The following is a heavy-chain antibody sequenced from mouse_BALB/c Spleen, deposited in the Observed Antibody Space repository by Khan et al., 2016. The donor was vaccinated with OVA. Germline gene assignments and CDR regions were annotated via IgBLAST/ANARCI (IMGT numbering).Heavy chain of an antibody. CDR2: IAPANGNT. D-gene: IGHD2-3*01. CDR3: ARPSYDPRDFEV. J-gene: IGHJ1*01. Sequence: VQLQQSGAELVKPGASVKLSCTASGFNITDTYLHWVKQRPEQGLEWIGRIAPANGNTQYDPKFQGKVTIISDTSSNTSYLQLNSLTSEDTAVDCGARPSYDPRDFEVWGAGTTVTVSS. V-gene: IGHV14-3*02. CDR1: GFNITDTY.